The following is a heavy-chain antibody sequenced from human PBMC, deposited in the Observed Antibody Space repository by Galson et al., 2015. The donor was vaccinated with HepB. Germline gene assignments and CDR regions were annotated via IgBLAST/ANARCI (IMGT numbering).Heavy chain of an antibody. V-gene: IGHV3-23*01. CDR3: AKPGKQQLVRDAFDI. CDR1: GFTFSSYA. CDR2: ISGSGGST. J-gene: IGHJ3*02. Sequence: SLRLSCAASGFTFSSYAMSWVRQAPGKGLEWVSAISGSGGSTYYADSVKGRFTIPRDNSKNTLYLQMNSLRAEDTAVYYCAKPGKQQLVRDAFDIWGQGTMVTVSS. D-gene: IGHD6-13*01.